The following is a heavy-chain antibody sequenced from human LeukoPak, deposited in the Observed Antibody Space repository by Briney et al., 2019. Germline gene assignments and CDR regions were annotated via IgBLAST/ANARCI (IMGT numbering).Heavy chain of an antibody. Sequence: HPGGSLRLSCTSSGFTFGTYAVSWFRQAPGKGLEWVANIKHDGSEKQDGSEKNYVDSVKGRFTISRDNAKNSLYLQMNSLRAEDTAVYYCARSGRGVDSFYFYMDVWGKGTTVTVSS. CDR1: GFTFGTYA. D-gene: IGHD3-10*01. J-gene: IGHJ6*03. CDR2: IKHDGSEKQDGSEK. V-gene: IGHV3-7*01. CDR3: ARSGRGVDSFYFYMDV.